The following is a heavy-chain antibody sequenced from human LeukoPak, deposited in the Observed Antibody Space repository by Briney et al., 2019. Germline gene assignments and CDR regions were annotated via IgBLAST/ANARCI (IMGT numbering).Heavy chain of an antibody. D-gene: IGHD5-18*01. CDR3: AKDRTYTANTPNFDY. CDR2: ISWNSGTI. J-gene: IGHJ4*02. Sequence: PGGSLRLSCAASGFTFDDYAMHWVRQAPGKGLEWVSGISWNSGTIGYADSVKGRFTISRDNAKNSLYLQMNSLRAEDTALYYCAKDRTYTANTPNFDYWGQGTLVTVSS. V-gene: IGHV3-9*01. CDR1: GFTFDDYA.